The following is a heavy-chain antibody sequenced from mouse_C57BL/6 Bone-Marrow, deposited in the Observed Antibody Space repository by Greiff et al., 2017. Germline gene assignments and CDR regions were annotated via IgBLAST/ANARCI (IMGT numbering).Heavy chain of an antibody. CDR2: ISNLAYSI. J-gene: IGHJ3*01. Sequence: EVKLMESGGGLVQPGGSLKLSCAASGFTFSDYGMAWVRQAPRKGPEWVAFISNLAYSIYYAAPVTGRFTISRENAKNTLYLEMSSLRSEDTAMYYCARPHYYVSTWFAYWGQGTLVTVSA. V-gene: IGHV5-15*01. CDR1: GFTFSDYG. CDR3: ARPHYYVSTWFAY. D-gene: IGHD1-1*01.